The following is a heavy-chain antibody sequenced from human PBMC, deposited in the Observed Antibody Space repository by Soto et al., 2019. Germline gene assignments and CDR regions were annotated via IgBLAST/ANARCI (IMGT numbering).Heavy chain of an antibody. J-gene: IGHJ5*02. CDR2: IFYSGGT. V-gene: IGHV4-39*01. D-gene: IGHD3-22*01. CDR1: GGSILDSTYY. CDR3: ARQASGYYYGWFDP. Sequence: QLLLQESGPGLVKPSETLSLTCTVSGGSILDSTYYWAWIRQSPGKGLEWIGTIFYSGGTFYTPSLKSRVPMSVDTSNNQFSLKLSSVTAADTAVSYCARQASGYYYGWFDPWGQGTLVTVSS.